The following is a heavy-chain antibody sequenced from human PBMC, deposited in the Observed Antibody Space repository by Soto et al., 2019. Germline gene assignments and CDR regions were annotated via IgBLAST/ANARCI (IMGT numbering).Heavy chain of an antibody. CDR1: GYSFTSYW. D-gene: IGHD1-7*01. V-gene: IGHV5-51*01. J-gene: IGHJ3*02. CDR2: IYPGDSDT. CDR3: ARHRKDNWNLDAFDI. Sequence: PGESLKISCKGSGYSFTSYWIGWVRQMPGKGLEWMGIIYPGDSDTRYSPSFQGQVTISADKSISTAYLQWSSLKASDTAMYYCARHRKDNWNLDAFDIWGQGTMVTVSS.